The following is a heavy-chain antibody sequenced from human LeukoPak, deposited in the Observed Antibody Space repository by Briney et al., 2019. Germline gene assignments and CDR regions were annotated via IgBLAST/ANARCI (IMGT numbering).Heavy chain of an antibody. CDR2: ISAYNGNT. CDR3: ARDRRYCSSTSCYKNWFDP. D-gene: IGHD2-2*02. J-gene: IGHJ5*02. CDR1: GYTFTSYG. Sequence: GASVKVSCKASGYTFTSYGISWARQAPGQGLEWMGWISAYNGNTNYAQKLQGRVTMTTDTSTSTAYMELRSLRSDDTAVYYCARDRRYCSSTSCYKNWFDPWGQGTLVTVSS. V-gene: IGHV1-18*01.